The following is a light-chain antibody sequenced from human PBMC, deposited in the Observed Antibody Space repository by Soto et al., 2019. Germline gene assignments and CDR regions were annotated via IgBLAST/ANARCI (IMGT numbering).Light chain of an antibody. J-gene: IGLJ2*01. V-gene: IGLV2-14*01. CDR1: SSDVGRYNY. CDR3: CSYTSSTSAV. CDR2: EVS. Sequence: QPVLTQPASVSGSPGQSITISCTGTSSDVGRYNYVSWFQQHPGKAPKLMIFEVSTRPSGVSNRFSGSKSGNTASLTISGLQIEDEADYYCCSYTSSTSAVFGGGTK.